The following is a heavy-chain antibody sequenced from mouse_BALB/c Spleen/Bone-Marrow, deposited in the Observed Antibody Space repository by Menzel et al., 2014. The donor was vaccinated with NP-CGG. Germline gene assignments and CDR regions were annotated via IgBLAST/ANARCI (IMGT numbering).Heavy chain of an antibody. Sequence: VQLKESGGGLVQPGGSMKLSCIASGFTYSNYWMNWVRQSPEEGLEWIAEIRLKSNNYATHYVESVKGRFTISRDDSKSSVYLQMNNLRTEDTGVYYCTRPFAYWGQGTLVTVSA. J-gene: IGHJ3*01. V-gene: IGHV6-6*02. CDR3: TRPFAY. CDR1: GFTYSNYW. CDR2: IRLKSNNYAT.